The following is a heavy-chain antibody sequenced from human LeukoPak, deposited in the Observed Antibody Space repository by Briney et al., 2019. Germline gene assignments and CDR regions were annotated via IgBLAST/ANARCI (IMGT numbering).Heavy chain of an antibody. CDR3: ARGVRGYSGYPSDY. CDR1: GITFSSYG. CDR2: ISYNGSNK. J-gene: IGHJ4*02. V-gene: IGHV3-30*03. D-gene: IGHD5-12*01. Sequence: GRSLRLSCAASGITFSSYGMHWVRQAPGKGLEWVAVISYNGSNKYYADSVKGRFTISRDNSKNTLYLQMNSLRAEDTALYYCARGVRGYSGYPSDYWGQGTLVTVSS.